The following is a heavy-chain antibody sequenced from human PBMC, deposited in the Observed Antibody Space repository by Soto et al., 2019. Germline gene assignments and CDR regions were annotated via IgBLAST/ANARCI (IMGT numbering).Heavy chain of an antibody. CDR1: GGTFSSYA. D-gene: IGHD2-2*02. CDR3: ARSSTIVVVPAAIEDYYYGMDV. V-gene: IGHV1-69*01. J-gene: IGHJ6*01. Sequence: QVQLVQSGAEVKKPGSSVKVSCKASGGTFSSYAISWVRQAPGQGLEWMGGIIPIFGTANYAQKFQGRVTITADESTSTAYMELSRLRSEDTAVYYCARSSTIVVVPAAIEDYYYGMDVWGQGTTVTVSS. CDR2: IIPIFGTA.